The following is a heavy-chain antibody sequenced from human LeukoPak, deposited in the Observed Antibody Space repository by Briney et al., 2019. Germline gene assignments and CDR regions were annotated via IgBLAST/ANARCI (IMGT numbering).Heavy chain of an antibody. CDR2: LHYSGRT. V-gene: IGHV4-39*07. J-gene: IGHJ3*02. CDR3: ASDWDGAFDFNTFDI. CDR1: GGSVSASGYY. D-gene: IGHD4/OR15-4a*01. Sequence: NPSETLSLTCTVSGGSVSASGYYWGWIRQPPGKGLEWIGTLHYSGRTYYDPSLKSRLTISVDTSKNQFSLKLNSVTSADTAVYYCASDWDGAFDFNTFDIWGQGTMVTVSS.